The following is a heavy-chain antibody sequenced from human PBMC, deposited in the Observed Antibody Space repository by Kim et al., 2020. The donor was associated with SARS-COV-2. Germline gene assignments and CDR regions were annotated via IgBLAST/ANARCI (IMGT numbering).Heavy chain of an antibody. V-gene: IGHV3-7*01. Sequence: GGSLRLSCAASGFTFSSYWMNWVRQAPGKGLEWVANIKQDGSEKYYVDSVKGRFTISRDNAKNSLYLQMNSLRAEDTAVYYCAVQGSNYYYYSMDVWGQGTTVTVSS. CDR3: AVQGSNYYYYSMDV. CDR2: IKQDGSEK. D-gene: IGHD1-1*01. J-gene: IGHJ6*02. CDR1: GFTFSSYW.